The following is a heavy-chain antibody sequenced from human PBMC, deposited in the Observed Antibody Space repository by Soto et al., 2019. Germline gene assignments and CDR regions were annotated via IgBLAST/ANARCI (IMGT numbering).Heavy chain of an antibody. D-gene: IGHD3-16*01. CDR1: GFNFRSYW. V-gene: IGHV3-74*01. CDR3: ARAGGGFDY. Sequence: GGSLRLSCAASGFNFRSYWMHWVRQAPGKGLEWVSHINSGGTDTSYADSVKGRFTISKDSAKGTLYLQMNSLRVEDTAVYYCARAGGGFDYWGRGTLVTV. CDR2: INSGGTDT. J-gene: IGHJ4*02.